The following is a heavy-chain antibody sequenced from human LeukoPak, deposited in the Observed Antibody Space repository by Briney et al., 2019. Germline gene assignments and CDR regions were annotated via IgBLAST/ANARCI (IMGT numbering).Heavy chain of an antibody. J-gene: IGHJ4*02. Sequence: GGSLRLSCAASGFTFSSYSMNWVRQAPGKGLEWVSSISSSSSYIYYADSVKGRFTISRDNAKNSLYLQMNSLRAEDTAVYYCAREVRFLERPGYWGQGTLVIVSS. V-gene: IGHV3-21*01. CDR2: ISSSSSYI. CDR1: GFTFSSYS. D-gene: IGHD3-3*01. CDR3: AREVRFLERPGY.